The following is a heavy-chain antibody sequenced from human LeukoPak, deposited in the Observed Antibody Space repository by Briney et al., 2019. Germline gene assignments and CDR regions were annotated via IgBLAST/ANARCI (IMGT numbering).Heavy chain of an antibody. J-gene: IGHJ4*02. CDR1: GFTFSSYA. Sequence: GGSLRLSCAASGFTFSSYAMSWVRQAPGKGLEWVSYISSSSSTIYYADSVKGRFTISRDNAKNSLYLQMNSLRAEDTAVYYCARVITHWGQGTLVTVSS. D-gene: IGHD3-16*01. CDR3: ARVITH. CDR2: ISSSSSTI. V-gene: IGHV3-48*01.